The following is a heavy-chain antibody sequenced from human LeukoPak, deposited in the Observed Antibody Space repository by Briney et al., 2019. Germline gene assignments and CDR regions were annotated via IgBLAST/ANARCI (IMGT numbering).Heavy chain of an antibody. J-gene: IGHJ4*02. CDR1: GFSLTTSGVG. D-gene: IGHD3-10*01. Sequence: SGPTVVKPTQTLTLTCTFSGFSLTTSGVGVGWIRQPPGKALEWLAVIYWDDDERYSPSLRSRLTITKDTSKNQVVLTMTNMDPVDTATYYCAHKIISLVRGVVGGHFDYWGQGTLVTVSS. CDR3: AHKIISLVRGVVGGHFDY. CDR2: IYWDDDE. V-gene: IGHV2-5*02.